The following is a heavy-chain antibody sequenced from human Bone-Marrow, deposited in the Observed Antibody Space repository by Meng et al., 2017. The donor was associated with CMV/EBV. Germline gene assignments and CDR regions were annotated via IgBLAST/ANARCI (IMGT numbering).Heavy chain of an antibody. D-gene: IGHD3-9*01. V-gene: IGHV4-4*02. CDR3: ARGFVRCYDILTGYYCPPPYFDY. J-gene: IGHJ4*02. Sequence: NWWSWVRQPPGKGLEWIGEIYHSGSTNYNPSLKSRVTISVDKSKNQFSLKLSSVTAADTAVYYCARGFVRCYDILTGYYCPPPYFDYWGQGTLVTVSS. CDR2: IYHSGST. CDR1: NW.